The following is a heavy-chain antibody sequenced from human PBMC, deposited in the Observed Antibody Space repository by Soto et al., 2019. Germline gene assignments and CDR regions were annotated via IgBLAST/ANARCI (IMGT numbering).Heavy chain of an antibody. Sequence: EVQLLESGGGLVQPGGSLRLSCAASGVTFSTYARSWVRQAPGKGLEWVSAISRSGGSTYYADSVKGRFTVSRDNPENMLYLQMNSLRAEDTAVYFCAKGSASTYYFDSWGQGTLVTVSS. V-gene: IGHV3-23*01. D-gene: IGHD6-19*01. J-gene: IGHJ4*02. CDR2: ISRSGGST. CDR3: AKGSASTYYFDS. CDR1: GVTFSTYA.